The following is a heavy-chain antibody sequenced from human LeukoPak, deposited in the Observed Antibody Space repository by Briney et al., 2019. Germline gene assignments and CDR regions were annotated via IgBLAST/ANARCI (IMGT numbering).Heavy chain of an antibody. Sequence: PGGSLRLSCAASGFTFSDYYMSWIRQAPGKGLEWVSDISTGGSTIYYADSVKGPFAISRDNAKASLYLQINSLTAEDTAVYYCVRTTYYNDSSGYYIPGGMDVWGQGTTVTVTS. CDR1: GFTFSDYY. CDR2: ISTGGSTI. D-gene: IGHD3-22*01. V-gene: IGHV3-11*01. J-gene: IGHJ6*02. CDR3: VRTTYYNDSSGYYIPGGMDV.